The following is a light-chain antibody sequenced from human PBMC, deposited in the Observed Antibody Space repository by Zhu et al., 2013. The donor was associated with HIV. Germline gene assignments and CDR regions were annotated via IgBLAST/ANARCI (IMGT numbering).Light chain of an antibody. V-gene: IGKV1-13*02. J-gene: IGKJ2*01. CDR2: DAS. CDR3: QQFNTYSYT. Sequence: AIQLTQSPSSLSASVGDRVAITCRASQGINSALAWYQQKPAKPPKLLIYDASTLESGVPSRFSGSGSGTDFTLIISSLQPEDFATYYCQQFNTYSYTFGQGTKLEIK. CDR1: QGINSA.